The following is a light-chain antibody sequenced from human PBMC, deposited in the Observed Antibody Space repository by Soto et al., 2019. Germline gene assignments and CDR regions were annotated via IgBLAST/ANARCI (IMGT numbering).Light chain of an antibody. V-gene: IGLV2-14*01. Sequence: QSVLTQPASVSGSPGQSITISCTGTSSDVGGYNSVSWYQQHPGKAPKVMIYDVSNRPSGVSNRFSGSKSGNTASLTISGLQAEDEADYYCSSYTSSSSWAFGGGTKLTV. CDR3: SSYTSSSSWA. CDR2: DVS. J-gene: IGLJ2*01. CDR1: SSDVGGYNS.